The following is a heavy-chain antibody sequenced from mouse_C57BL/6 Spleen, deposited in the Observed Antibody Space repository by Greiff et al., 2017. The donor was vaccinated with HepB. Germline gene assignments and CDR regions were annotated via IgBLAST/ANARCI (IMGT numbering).Heavy chain of an antibody. Sequence: DVKLVESGGGLVKPGGSLKLSCAASGFTFSDYGMHWVRQAPEKGLEWVAYISSGSSTIYYADTVKGRFTISRDNAKNTLFLQMTSLRSEDTAMYYCARSHHYGRPTDYWGQGTTLTVSS. D-gene: IGHD1-2*01. CDR3: ARSHHYGRPTDY. CDR1: GFTFSDYG. CDR2: ISSGSSTI. J-gene: IGHJ2*01. V-gene: IGHV5-17*01.